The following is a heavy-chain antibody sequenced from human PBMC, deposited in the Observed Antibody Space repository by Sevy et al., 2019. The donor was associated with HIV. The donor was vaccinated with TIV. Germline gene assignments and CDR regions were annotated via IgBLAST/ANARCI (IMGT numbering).Heavy chain of an antibody. CDR3: ARVVGYSYGYNWFDP. CDR2: IYYSGST. V-gene: IGHV4-59*01. Sequence: SETLSLTCTVSGGSISSYYWSWIRQPPGKGLEWIGYIYYSGSTNYNPSLKSRVTISVDTSKNQFSLKLTSVTAADTAAYYCARVVGYSYGYNWFDPWGQGTLVTVSS. J-gene: IGHJ5*02. CDR1: GGSISSYY. D-gene: IGHD5-18*01.